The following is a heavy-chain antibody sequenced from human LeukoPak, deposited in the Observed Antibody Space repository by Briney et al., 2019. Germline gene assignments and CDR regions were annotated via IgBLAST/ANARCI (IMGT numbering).Heavy chain of an antibody. CDR2: IYHSGST. J-gene: IGHJ4*02. CDR3: ARSPPYYDFWSGHFDY. Sequence: SGTLSLTCAVSGGSISSSNWWSWVRQPPGKGLEWIGEIYHSGSTNYNPSLKSRVTISVDKSKNQFSLKLSSVTAADTAVYYCARSPPYYDFWSGHFDYWGQGTLVTVSP. V-gene: IGHV4-4*02. D-gene: IGHD3-3*01. CDR1: GGSISSSNW.